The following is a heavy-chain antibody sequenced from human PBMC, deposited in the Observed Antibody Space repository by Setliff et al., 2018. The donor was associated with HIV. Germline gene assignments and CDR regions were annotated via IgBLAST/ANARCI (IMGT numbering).Heavy chain of an antibody. V-gene: IGHV1-69-2*01. CDR1: GYFFSEFY. D-gene: IGHD3-16*01. J-gene: IGHJ5*02. CDR3: ARSGGGWYNWFEP. Sequence: GASVKVSCKTSGYFFSEFYIHWVQQAPGKGLEWMGRVNPEDGETIYAEKFQGRVTITTDTSTDTAYMELSSLRFDDTAVYYCARSGGGWYNWFEPWGPGTQVTAPQ. CDR2: VNPEDGET.